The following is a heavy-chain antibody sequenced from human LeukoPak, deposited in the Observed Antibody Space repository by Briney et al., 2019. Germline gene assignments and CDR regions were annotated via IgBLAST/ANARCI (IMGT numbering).Heavy chain of an antibody. CDR2: ISGSSSYI. CDR3: ARHRYYYDSSGSPHFVY. D-gene: IGHD3-22*01. CDR1: GFTFSSYA. Sequence: GGSLRLSCAASGFTFSSYAMSWVRQAPGKGLEWVSAISGSSSYIYYADSVKGRFTISRDNAKNSLYLQMNSLRAEDTAVYYCARHRYYYDSSGSPHFVYWGQGTLVTVSS. V-gene: IGHV3-21*01. J-gene: IGHJ4*02.